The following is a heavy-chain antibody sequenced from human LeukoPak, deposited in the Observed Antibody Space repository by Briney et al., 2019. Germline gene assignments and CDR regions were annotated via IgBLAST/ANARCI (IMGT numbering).Heavy chain of an antibody. CDR3: ARDLRRGYSYGSLGY. D-gene: IGHD5-18*01. V-gene: IGHV4-39*07. J-gene: IGHJ4*02. CDR2: IYYSGST. CDR1: GGSISSDSYY. Sequence: SETLSLTCAVSGGSISSDSYYWGWIRQPPGKGLEWIGSIYYSGSTYYNPSLKSRVTISVDTSKNQFSLKLSSVTAADTAVYYCARDLRRGYSYGSLGYWGQGTLVTVSS.